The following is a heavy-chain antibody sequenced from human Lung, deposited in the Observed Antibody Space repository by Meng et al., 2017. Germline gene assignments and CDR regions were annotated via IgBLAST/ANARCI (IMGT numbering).Heavy chain of an antibody. Sequence: QLQKSGHGLVYPSEALSLTCSGSGGSIGTSGYYWGWIRQPPGKGLEWIGSIGHSGFTYYTPSLKSRVAVSLDTSKSQFSLMLTSVTAADTAVYYCVRSSAWVRTGFDPWGLGTLVTVSS. J-gene: IGHJ5*02. CDR2: IGHSGFT. CDR1: GGSIGTSGYY. CDR3: VRSSAWVRTGFDP. D-gene: IGHD6-19*01. V-gene: IGHV4-39*01.